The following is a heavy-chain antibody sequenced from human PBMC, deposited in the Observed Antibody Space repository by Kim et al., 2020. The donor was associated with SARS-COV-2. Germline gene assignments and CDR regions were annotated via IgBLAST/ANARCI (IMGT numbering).Heavy chain of an antibody. J-gene: IGHJ5*02. CDR3: AREGSSWSYNWFDP. CDR2: IYYSGST. D-gene: IGHD6-13*01. V-gene: IGHV4-31*03. CDR1: GGSISSGGYY. Sequence: SETLSLTCTVSGGSISSGGYYWSWIRQHPGKGLEWIGYIYYSGSTYYNPSLKSRVTISVDTSKNQFSLKLSSVTAADTALYYCAREGSSWSYNWFDPWGQGTLVTVSS.